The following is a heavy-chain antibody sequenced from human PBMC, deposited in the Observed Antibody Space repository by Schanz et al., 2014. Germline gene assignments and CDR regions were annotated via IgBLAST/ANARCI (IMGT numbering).Heavy chain of an antibody. V-gene: IGHV3-7*03. J-gene: IGHJ3*02. Sequence: EVQLVESGGGLVQPGGSLRLSCAGSGFAFSSNWMNWVRQAPGKGLEWVANIKEDGSEKYYVDSVKGRFTISRDNAKNSLYLQMNSLRAEDTAVYYCAKDFFIGVARGVIISHDAIDIWGQGTKVTVSS. CDR3: AKDFFIGVARGVIISHDAIDI. D-gene: IGHD3-10*01. CDR2: IKEDGSEK. CDR1: GFAFSSNW.